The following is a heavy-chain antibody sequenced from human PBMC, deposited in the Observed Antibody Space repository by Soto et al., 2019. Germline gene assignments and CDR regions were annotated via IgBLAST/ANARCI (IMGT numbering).Heavy chain of an antibody. CDR2: MNPNSGNT. Sequence: QVQLVQSGAEVKKPGASVKVSCKASGYTFTSYDINWVRQATGQGLEWMGWMNPNSGNTGYAQKFQGRVTMTRNTSISTAYMELSSLRSEDTAVYYCVRSDVLGYCSSTSCYSWFDPWGQGTLVTVSS. CDR1: GYTFTSYD. J-gene: IGHJ5*02. CDR3: VRSDVLGYCSSTSCYSWFDP. V-gene: IGHV1-8*01. D-gene: IGHD2-2*01.